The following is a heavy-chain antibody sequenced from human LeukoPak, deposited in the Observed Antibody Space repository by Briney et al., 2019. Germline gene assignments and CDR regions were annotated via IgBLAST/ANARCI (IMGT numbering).Heavy chain of an antibody. CDR2: IYWDNNK. D-gene: IGHD4-17*01. J-gene: IGHJ4*02. CDR1: GFSLTTSGVG. V-gene: IGHV2-5*02. CDR3: AHYGDYRFLYYFDH. Sequence: ESGPTLVKPTQTLTLTCTFSGFSLTTSGVGVGWIRQPPGKAPEWLALIYWDNNKLYSPSLRSRLTIAKDTSKNQVVLTMTNMDPVDTATYSCAHYGDYRFLYYFDHWGQGTLVTVSS.